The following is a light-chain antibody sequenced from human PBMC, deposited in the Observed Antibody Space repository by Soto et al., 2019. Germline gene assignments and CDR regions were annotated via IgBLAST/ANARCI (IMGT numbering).Light chain of an antibody. CDR3: QQYNNWPWT. V-gene: IGKV3-15*01. J-gene: IGKJ1*01. CDR1: QSVSSN. CDR2: GAS. Sequence: EIVMKQSPATLSVYRGERATLSCRASQSVSSNLAWYQQKPGQAPRLLIYGASTRATGIPARFSGSGSGTEFTLTISSLQSEDFAVYYCQQYNNWPWTFGQGTKV.